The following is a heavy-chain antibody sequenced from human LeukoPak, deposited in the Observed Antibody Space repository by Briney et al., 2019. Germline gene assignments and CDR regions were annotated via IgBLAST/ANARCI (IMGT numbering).Heavy chain of an antibody. CDR2: INPNSGGT. J-gene: IGHJ4*02. CDR3: ARVIGLSRIVGAPSPPGY. D-gene: IGHD1-26*01. CDR1: GYTFTGYY. Sequence: ASVKVSCKASGYTFTGYYMHWVRQAPGQGLEWMGRINPNSGGTNYAQKFQGRVTMTRDTSISTAYMELSRLRSDDTAVYYCARVIGLSRIVGAPSPPGYWGQGTLGTVSS. V-gene: IGHV1-2*06.